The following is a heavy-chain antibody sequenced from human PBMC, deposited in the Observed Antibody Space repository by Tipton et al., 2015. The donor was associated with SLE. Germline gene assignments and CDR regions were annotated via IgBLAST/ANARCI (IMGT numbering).Heavy chain of an antibody. J-gene: IGHJ4*02. CDR2: IFYTGTT. D-gene: IGHD7-27*01. Sequence: TLSLTCSISGSSITSSSHYWAWIRQPPGKGLEWIGSIFYTGTTYYNPSLKSRVTVSVETSKTHFSLKMGSVTAADTAMYYCARLSSGTGDFEHWGLGTLVTVSS. CDR1: GSSITSSSHY. CDR3: ARLSSGTGDFEH. V-gene: IGHV4-39*01.